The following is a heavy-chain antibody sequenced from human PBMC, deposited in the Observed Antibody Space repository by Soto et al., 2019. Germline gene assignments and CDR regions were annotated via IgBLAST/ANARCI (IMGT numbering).Heavy chain of an antibody. CDR1: GGSISSSSYY. J-gene: IGHJ4*02. D-gene: IGHD5-18*01. Sequence: PSETLSLTCTVSGGSISSSSYYWGWIRQPPGKGLEWIGSIYYSGSTYYNPSLKSRVTISVDTSKNQFSLKLSSVTAADTAVYYCARHRLATWIQLWLYYFDYWGQGTLVTVSS. CDR2: IYYSGST. CDR3: ARHRLATWIQLWLYYFDY. V-gene: IGHV4-39*01.